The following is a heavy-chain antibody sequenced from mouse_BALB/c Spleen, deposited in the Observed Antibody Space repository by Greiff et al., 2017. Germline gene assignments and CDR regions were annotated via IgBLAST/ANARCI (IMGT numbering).Heavy chain of an antibody. CDR3: ARDGGYRFAY. CDR1: GFSLTSYG. V-gene: IGHV2-9*02. J-gene: IGHJ3*01. D-gene: IGHD2-14*01. CDR2: IWAGGST. Sequence: VKLVESGPGLVAPSQSLSITCTVSGFSLTSYGVHWVRQPPGKGLEWLGVIWAGGSTNYNSALMSRLSISKDNSKSQVFLKMNSLQTEDTAMYYCARDGGYRFAYWGQGTLVTVSA.